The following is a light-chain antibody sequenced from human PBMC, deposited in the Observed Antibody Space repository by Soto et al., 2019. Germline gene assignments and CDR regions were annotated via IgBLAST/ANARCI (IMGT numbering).Light chain of an antibody. Sequence: DIVVTQSPDSPSVSLGERATIKCKSSQSVLYGPNNKHYLGWYQQKPGQSPKLLIYWASTRESGVPDRFSGSGSGTDFTLTISSLQAEDVAIYYCQQYYDPPYSFGQGTKLEIK. CDR3: QQYYDPPYS. V-gene: IGKV4-1*01. CDR1: QSVLYGPNNKHY. J-gene: IGKJ2*01. CDR2: WAS.